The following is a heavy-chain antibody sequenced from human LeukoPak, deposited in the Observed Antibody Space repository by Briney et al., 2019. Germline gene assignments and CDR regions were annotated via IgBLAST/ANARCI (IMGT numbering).Heavy chain of an antibody. Sequence: SGGSLRLSCAASGFTFSSYAMSWVRQAPGKGLEWVSAIIGSGGSTYYADSVKGRFTISRDNSKNTLYLQMNSLRAEDTAVYYCAKGGWQLALDYYYYMDVWGKGTTVTVSS. D-gene: IGHD6-6*01. V-gene: IGHV3-23*01. CDR3: AKGGWQLALDYYYYMDV. CDR2: IIGSGGST. J-gene: IGHJ6*03. CDR1: GFTFSSYA.